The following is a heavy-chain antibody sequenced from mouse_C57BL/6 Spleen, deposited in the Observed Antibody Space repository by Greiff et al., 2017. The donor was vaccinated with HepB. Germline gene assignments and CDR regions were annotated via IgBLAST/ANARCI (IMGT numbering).Heavy chain of an antibody. CDR3: ARDYYSNWGYFDY. V-gene: IGHV5-4*01. J-gene: IGHJ2*01. D-gene: IGHD2-5*01. CDR2: ISDGGSYT. CDR1: GFTFSSYA. Sequence: EVQVVESGGGLVKPGGSLKLSCAASGFTFSSYAMSWVRQTPEKRLEWVATISDGGSYTYYPDNVKGRFTISRDNAKNNLYLQMSHLKSEDTAMYYCARDYYSNWGYFDYWGQGTTLTVSS.